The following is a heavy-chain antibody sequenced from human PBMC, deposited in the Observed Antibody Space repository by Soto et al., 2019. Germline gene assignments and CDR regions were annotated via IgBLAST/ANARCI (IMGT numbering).Heavy chain of an antibody. CDR3: AKDAAMVSSTFNYFDS. CDR1: GFFFSSYA. Sequence: EVQLLESGGGLVQPGGSLRLSCAASGFFFSSYAMSWVRQAPGKGLEWVSGIGGSGGYKSYADSVKGRFTISRDNSKNTLYLQKESLGAEDTAVYYCAKDAAMVSSTFNYFDSWGQGPLVAVSS. V-gene: IGHV3-23*01. D-gene: IGHD6-13*01. J-gene: IGHJ4*02. CDR2: IGGSGGYK.